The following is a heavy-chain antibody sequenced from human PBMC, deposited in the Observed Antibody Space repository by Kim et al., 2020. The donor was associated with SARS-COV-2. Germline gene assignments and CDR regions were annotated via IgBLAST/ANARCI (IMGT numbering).Heavy chain of an antibody. CDR2: IYHSGST. Sequence: SETLSLTCTVSGYSISSGYYWGWIRQPPGKGLEWIGSIYHSGSTYYNPSLKSRVTISVDTSKNQFSLKLSSVTAADTAVYYCASNYCSSTSCGRIYYYG. CDR3: ASNYCSSTSCGRIYYYG. D-gene: IGHD2-2*01. V-gene: IGHV4-38-2*02. CDR1: GYSISSGYY. J-gene: IGHJ6*01.